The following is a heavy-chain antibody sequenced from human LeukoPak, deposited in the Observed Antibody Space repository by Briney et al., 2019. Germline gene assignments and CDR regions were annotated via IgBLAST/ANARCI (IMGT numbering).Heavy chain of an antibody. CDR3: ARDRLGATYFDY. CDR1: GFSFDDNA. Sequence: GGSLRLSCAASGFSFDDNAMYWVRQTPGKGLEWVSLISGDGATTYYADSVKGRFTISRDNAKNSLYLQMNSLRAEDTAVYYCARDRLGATYFDYWGQGTLVTVSS. CDR2: ISGDGATT. V-gene: IGHV3-43*02. D-gene: IGHD1-26*01. J-gene: IGHJ4*02.